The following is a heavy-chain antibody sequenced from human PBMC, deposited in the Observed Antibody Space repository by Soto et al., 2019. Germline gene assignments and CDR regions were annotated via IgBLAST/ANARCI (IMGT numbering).Heavy chain of an antibody. CDR1: GFTFSSYE. CDR2: ISSSVSTI. V-gene: IGHV3-48*03. J-gene: IGHJ4*02. CDR3: ARDYLDSSGYYYSFDY. Sequence: EVQLVESGGGLVQPGGSLRLSCAASGFTFSSYEMNWVRQAPGKGLEWVSYISSSVSTIYYADSVKGRFTISRDNAKNSLYLQMNSLRAEDTAVYYCARDYLDSSGYYYSFDYWGQGTLVTVSS. D-gene: IGHD3-22*01.